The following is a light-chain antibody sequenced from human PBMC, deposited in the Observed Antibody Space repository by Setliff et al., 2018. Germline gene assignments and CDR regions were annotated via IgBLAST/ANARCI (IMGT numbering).Light chain of an antibody. Sequence: QSALTQPASVSGSPGQSITISCTGTSSDVGAFKYVSWYQQHPGKAPKLMIYEVNNRPSGVSNRFSGSKSGNTASLTISGLQGEDEADYYCYSYTITSTLRFGTGTKVTVL. V-gene: IGLV2-14*01. CDR2: EVN. J-gene: IGLJ1*01. CDR3: YSYTITSTLR. CDR1: SSDVGAFKY.